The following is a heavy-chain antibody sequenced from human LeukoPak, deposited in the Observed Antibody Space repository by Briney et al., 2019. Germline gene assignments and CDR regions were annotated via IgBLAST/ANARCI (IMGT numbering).Heavy chain of an antibody. V-gene: IGHV3-74*01. CDR1: GFTFSSYW. D-gene: IGHD6-13*01. CDR3: ARESLAAAATFDY. Sequence: GGSLRLSCAASGFTFSSYWMHWVRQAPGKGLVWVSRINSDESSTTYADSVRGRFIISRDNAKNTLYLQMNSLRAEDTAVYYCARESLAAAATFDYWGQGTLVTVSS. CDR2: INSDESST. J-gene: IGHJ4*02.